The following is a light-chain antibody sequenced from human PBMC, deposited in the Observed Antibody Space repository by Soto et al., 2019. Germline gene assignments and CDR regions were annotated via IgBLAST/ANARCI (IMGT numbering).Light chain of an antibody. V-gene: IGLV1-40*01. Sequence: QSVLTQPPSVSGAPGQRVTISCTGSSSNIGAGFDVHWYQHLPGTAPKLLIYNNNNRPSGVPVRFSGSKSGTSASLAITGLQAEDEADYYCQSYDYSLSGVVFGGGTKVTVL. CDR2: NNN. CDR3: QSYDYSLSGVV. CDR1: SSNIGAGFD. J-gene: IGLJ2*01.